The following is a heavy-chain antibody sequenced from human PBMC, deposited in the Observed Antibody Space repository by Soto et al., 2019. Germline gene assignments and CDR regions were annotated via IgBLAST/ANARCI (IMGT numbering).Heavy chain of an antibody. V-gene: IGHV1-69*01. CDR2: ITHIYDTP. CDR1: GRTFSSDT. CDR3: ASGPTYYYYGLDV. J-gene: IGHJ6*02. Sequence: QVQLVQSGAEVKKPGSSVKVSCKASGRTFSSDTCSWVRPAPGHGLEWMGGITHIYDTPKYARKLQGRVMIIADETTSTLYMGLSSLSAEDTAVYYRASGPTYYYYGLDVWGQGTTVTVSS.